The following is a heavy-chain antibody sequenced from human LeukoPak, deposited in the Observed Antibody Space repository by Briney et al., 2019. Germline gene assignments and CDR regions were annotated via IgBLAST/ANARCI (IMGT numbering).Heavy chain of an antibody. CDR2: INPNSGGT. J-gene: IGHJ4*02. CDR3: ARVVIPRRYYYDSSGLGSAIDY. D-gene: IGHD3-22*01. Sequence: GASVKVSCKASGYTFTGYYMHWVRQAPGQGFEWVGWINPNSGGTNYAQKFQGRVTMTRDTSTSTAYMELSRLRSDDTAVYYCARVVIPRRYYYDSSGLGSAIDYWGQGTLVTVSS. V-gene: IGHV1-2*02. CDR1: GYTFTGYY.